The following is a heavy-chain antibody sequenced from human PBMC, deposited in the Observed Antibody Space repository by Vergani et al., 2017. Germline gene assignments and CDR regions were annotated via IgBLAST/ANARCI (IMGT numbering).Heavy chain of an antibody. J-gene: IGHJ5*02. D-gene: IGHD3-9*01. CDR1: GGSISSGGYY. V-gene: IGHV4-31*03. CDR3: ARGLRYFDWLLPNGFDP. Sequence: QVQLQESGPGLVKPSQTLSLTCTVSGGSISSGGYYWSWIRQHPGKGLEWIGYIYYSGSTYYTPSLKSRVTISVDTSKNQFSLKLSSVTAADTAVYYWARGLRYFDWLLPNGFDPWGQGTLVTVSS. CDR2: IYYSGST.